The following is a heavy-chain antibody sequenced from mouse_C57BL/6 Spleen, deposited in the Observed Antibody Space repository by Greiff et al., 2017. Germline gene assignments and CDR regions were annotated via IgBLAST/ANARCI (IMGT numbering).Heavy chain of an antibody. CDR2: IRNICTGDTT. CDR3: ARYAFFAFDF. J-gene: IGHJ2*01. Sequence: EVMLVESGRGLVPPWGCLSLSCAASGFTFTDYYMSWVRQPPGKALEWLGFIRNICTGDTTDYNASVKGRFSISRDNSQSNLYLQMNGLRAEDRATYYCARYAFFAFDFWGKGTTLTVSS. V-gene: IGHV7-3*01. CDR1: GFTFTDYY.